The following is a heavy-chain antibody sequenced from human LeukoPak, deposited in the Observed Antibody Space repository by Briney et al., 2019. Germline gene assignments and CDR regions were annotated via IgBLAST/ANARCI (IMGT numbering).Heavy chain of an antibody. Sequence: ASVKVSCKASGGTFSSYAISWVRQAPGQGLEWMGGIIPIFGTANYAQKFQGRVTITADESTSTAYMELSSLRSEDTAVYYCARDRPGSSSWYMGNWFDPWGQGTLVTVSS. CDR2: IIPIFGTA. D-gene: IGHD6-13*01. V-gene: IGHV1-69*13. CDR1: GGTFSSYA. J-gene: IGHJ5*02. CDR3: ARDRPGSSSWYMGNWFDP.